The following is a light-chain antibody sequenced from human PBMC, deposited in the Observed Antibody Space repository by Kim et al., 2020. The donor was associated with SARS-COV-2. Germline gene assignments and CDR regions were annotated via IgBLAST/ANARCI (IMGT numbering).Light chain of an antibody. CDR2: GVS. V-gene: IGKV3-20*01. CDR1: QSVANNY. J-gene: IGKJ1*01. Sequence: EIVLTQSPGTLSLSPGEGATLSCRASQSVANNYLAWYQQKPGQAPRLLIDGVSNRAPGIPDRFIGSGSVRDFSLTITRLEPEDFAMYYCQQYGSSPRTFGQVTKVDIK. CDR3: QQYGSSPRT.